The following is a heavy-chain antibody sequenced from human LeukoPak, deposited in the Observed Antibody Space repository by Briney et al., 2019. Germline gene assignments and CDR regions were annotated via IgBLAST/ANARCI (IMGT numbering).Heavy chain of an antibody. J-gene: IGHJ6*02. CDR2: INPNSGGT. D-gene: IGHD6-13*01. Sequence: ASVKVSCKASGYTFTGYYMHWVRQAPGQGLEWMGWINPNSGGTNYAQKFQGRATMTRDTSISTAYMELSRLRSDDTAVYYCARAIAAAGPYYYYYYGMDVWGQGTTVTVSS. CDR1: GYTFTGYY. V-gene: IGHV1-2*02. CDR3: ARAIAAAGPYYYYYYGMDV.